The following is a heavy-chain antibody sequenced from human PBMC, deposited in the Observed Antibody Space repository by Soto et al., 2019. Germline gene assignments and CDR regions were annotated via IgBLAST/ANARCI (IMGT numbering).Heavy chain of an antibody. V-gene: IGHV4-31*03. J-gene: IGHJ4*02. Sequence: SETLSLTCTVSGGSISSGGYYWSWIRQHPGKGLEWIGYIYYSGSTYYNPSLKSRVTISVDTSKNQFSLKLSSVTAADTAVYYCARARDCSGGSCLFDYWGQGTLVTVSS. D-gene: IGHD2-15*01. CDR1: GGSISSGGYY. CDR2: IYYSGST. CDR3: ARARDCSGGSCLFDY.